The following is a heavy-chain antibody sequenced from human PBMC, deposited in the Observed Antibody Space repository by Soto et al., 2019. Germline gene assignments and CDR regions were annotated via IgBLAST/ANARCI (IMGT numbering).Heavy chain of an antibody. CDR3: ARWEEQAAAGTRWFDP. CDR1: GGSISSYY. Sequence: SETLSLTCTVSGGSISSYYWSWIRQPPGKGLEWIGYIYYSGSTNYNPSLKSRVTISVDTSKNQFSLKLSSVTAADTAVYYCARWEEQAAAGTRWFDPWGQGTLVTVSS. CDR2: IYYSGST. V-gene: IGHV4-59*08. J-gene: IGHJ5*02. D-gene: IGHD6-13*01.